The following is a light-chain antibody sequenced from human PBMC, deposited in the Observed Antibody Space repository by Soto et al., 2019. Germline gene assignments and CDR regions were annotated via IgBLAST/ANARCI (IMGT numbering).Light chain of an antibody. V-gene: IGLV1-51*01. J-gene: IGLJ3*02. CDR2: ENN. Sequence: QSVLTQPPSVSAAPGQKVTISCSGSSSNIGNKYVSWYQQVPGTAPKLLIYENNKRPSGIPDRFSGSKSGTSATLGITGLQTGDEADYYCGTWDTSLSTGVFGGGTKVTVL. CDR1: SSNIGNKY. CDR3: GTWDTSLSTGV.